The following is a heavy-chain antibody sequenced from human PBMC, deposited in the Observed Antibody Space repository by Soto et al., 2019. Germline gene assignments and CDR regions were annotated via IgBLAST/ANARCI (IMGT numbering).Heavy chain of an antibody. CDR1: GGSIISFY. CDR3: ARGSSRWDY. J-gene: IGHJ4*02. V-gene: IGHV4-4*07. Sequence: PSETLSLTCTVSGGSIISFYCIWIRQPAGKGLEWIGRIYSGGRNNYNPSLKSRVTMSVDTSKNQFSLRLSSVTAADTAMYYCARGSSRWDYWGQGTLVTVSS. CDR2: IYSGGRN. D-gene: IGHD6-13*01.